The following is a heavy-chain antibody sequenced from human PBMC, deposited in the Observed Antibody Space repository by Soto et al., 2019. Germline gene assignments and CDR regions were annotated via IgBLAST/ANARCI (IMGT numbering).Heavy chain of an antibody. CDR1: GYTFTSYA. Sequence: ASVKVSCKASGYTFTSYATHWVRQAPGQRLEWMGWINAGNGNTKYPQKFQGRVTITRDTSASTAYMELSSLRSEDTAVYYCASESCSGGRCPLYYGMDVWGQGTTVNVSS. CDR3: ASESCSGGRCPLYYGMDV. V-gene: IGHV1-3*01. D-gene: IGHD2-15*01. J-gene: IGHJ6*02. CDR2: INAGNGNT.